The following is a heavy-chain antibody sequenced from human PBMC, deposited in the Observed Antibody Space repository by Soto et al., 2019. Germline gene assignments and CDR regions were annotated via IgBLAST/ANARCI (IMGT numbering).Heavy chain of an antibody. CDR2: INPNSGGT. J-gene: IGHJ3*02. D-gene: IGHD1-20*01. V-gene: IGHV1-2*04. Sequence: ASVKVSCKASGYTFTGYYMHWVRQAPGQGLEWMGWINPNSGGTNYAQKFQGWVTMTRDTSISTAYMELSRLRSDDTAVYYCARESRITGTDAFDIWGQGTMVTVSS. CDR3: ARESRITGTDAFDI. CDR1: GYTFTGYY.